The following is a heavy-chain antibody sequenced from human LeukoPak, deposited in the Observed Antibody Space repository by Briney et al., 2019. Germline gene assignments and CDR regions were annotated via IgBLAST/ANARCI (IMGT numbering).Heavy chain of an antibody. J-gene: IGHJ4*02. CDR1: GGSFSGYY. Sequence: PSETLSLTCAVYGGSFSGYYWSWIRQPPGKGLEWIGEINHSGSTNYNPSLKSRVTISVDTSKNQFSLKLSSVTAADTAVYYCARRYCTNGVCHFDYWGQGTLVTVSS. D-gene: IGHD2-8*01. CDR2: INHSGST. CDR3: ARRYCTNGVCHFDY. V-gene: IGHV4-34*01.